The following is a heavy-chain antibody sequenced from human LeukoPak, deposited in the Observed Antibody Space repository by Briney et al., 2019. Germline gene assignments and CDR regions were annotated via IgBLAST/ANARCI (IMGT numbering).Heavy chain of an antibody. CDR3: AKLYSGGSCYWNY. CDR1: GFTFSSYA. D-gene: IGHD2-15*01. V-gene: IGHV3-23*01. J-gene: IGHJ4*02. Sequence: QPGGSLRLSCAAAGFTFSSYAMSWVRQAPGKGLEWVSHISASGRTTDYADSVKGRFTISRDNSKNTVYLQMNSLRAEDTAVYYCAKLYSGGSCYWNYWGQGTLVTVSS. CDR2: ISASGRTT.